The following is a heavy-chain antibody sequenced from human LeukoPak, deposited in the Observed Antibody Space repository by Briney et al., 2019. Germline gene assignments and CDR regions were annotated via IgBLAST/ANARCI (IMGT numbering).Heavy chain of an antibody. V-gene: IGHV3-23*01. J-gene: IGHJ2*01. CDR2: ISGSGGST. CDR3: AKTAPEYGYRGYDCWRQTVTKSWYFDL. CDR1: GFTFSSYA. D-gene: IGHD5-12*01. Sequence: PGGSLRLSCAASGFTFSSYAMSWLRQAPGKGLEWVSAISGSGGSTYYADSVKGRFTISRDNSKNTLYLQMNSLRAEDTAVYYCAKTAPEYGYRGYDCWRQTVTKSWYFDLWGRGTLVTVSS.